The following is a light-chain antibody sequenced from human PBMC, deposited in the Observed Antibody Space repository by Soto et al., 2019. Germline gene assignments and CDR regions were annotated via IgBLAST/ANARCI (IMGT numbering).Light chain of an antibody. CDR2: DAS. CDR1: PSVSSY. Sequence: EIVLTQSPATLSLSPGERAALSCRASPSVSSYLAWYQQKPGQAPRLLIYDASNRATGIPARFSGSGSGTDFTLTISSLEPGDFAVYYCQQRADWPPTFGQGTKVEIK. CDR3: QQRADWPPT. V-gene: IGKV3-11*01. J-gene: IGKJ1*01.